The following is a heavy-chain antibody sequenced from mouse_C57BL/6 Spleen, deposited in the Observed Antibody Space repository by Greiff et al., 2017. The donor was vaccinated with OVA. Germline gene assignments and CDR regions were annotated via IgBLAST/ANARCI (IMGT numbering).Heavy chain of an antibody. CDR2: INPNNGGT. J-gene: IGHJ1*03. V-gene: IGHV1-26*01. Sequence: EVQLQQSGPELVKPGASVKISCKASGYTFTDYYMNWVKQSHGKSLEWIGDINPNNGGTSYNQKFKGKATLTVDKSSSTAYMELRSLTSEDSAVYYCARGDLLREYFDVWGTGTTVTVSS. D-gene: IGHD1-1*01. CDR1: GYTFTDYY. CDR3: ARGDLLREYFDV.